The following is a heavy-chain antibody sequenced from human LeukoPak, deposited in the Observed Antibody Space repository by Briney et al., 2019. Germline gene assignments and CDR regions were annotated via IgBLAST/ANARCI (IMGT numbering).Heavy chain of an antibody. V-gene: IGHV3-30*18. CDR2: ISYDGSNK. CDR1: GFTFSSYG. Sequence: PGGSLRLSCAASGFTFSSYGMHWVRQAPGKGLEWVAVISYDGSNKYYADSVKGRFTISRDNSKNTLYLQMNSLRAEDTAVYYCAKDKSDDFWSGYFDYWGQGTLVTVSS. D-gene: IGHD3-3*01. CDR3: AKDKSDDFWSGYFDY. J-gene: IGHJ4*02.